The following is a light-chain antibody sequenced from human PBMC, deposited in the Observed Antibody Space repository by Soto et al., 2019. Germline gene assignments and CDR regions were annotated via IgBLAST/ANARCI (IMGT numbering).Light chain of an antibody. V-gene: IGLV2-11*01. Sequence: QSALTQPSSVSGSPGQSVTISCTGTSSDVGGYNYVSWYQQHPGKAPKLMIYDVSKRPSGVPDRFSGSKSGNTASLTISGLQAEDEADYYCCSYAGSRGAFFGTGTKVTVL. J-gene: IGLJ1*01. CDR1: SSDVGGYNY. CDR3: CSYAGSRGAF. CDR2: DVS.